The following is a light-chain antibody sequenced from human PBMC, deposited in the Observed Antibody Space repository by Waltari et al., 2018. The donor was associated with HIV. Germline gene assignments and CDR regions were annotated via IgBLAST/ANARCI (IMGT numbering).Light chain of an antibody. CDR1: SGGIANNY. Sequence: NFMLTQPHSVSESPGKTVTISCARSSGGIANNYVQWYQHRPGSSPTTVIYGDYQRPSVVPDRFSGSIDSSSNSASLTISGLKTDDEADYYCQSYDNGNWVLGGGTKVTVL. CDR2: GDY. V-gene: IGLV6-57*01. J-gene: IGLJ3*02. CDR3: QSYDNGNWV.